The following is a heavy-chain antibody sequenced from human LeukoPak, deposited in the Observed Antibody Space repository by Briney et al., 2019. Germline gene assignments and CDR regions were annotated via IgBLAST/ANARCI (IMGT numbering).Heavy chain of an antibody. V-gene: IGHV3-23*01. CDR3: AKDGMATPYRGPFDY. Sequence: GGSLRLSCAASGFTFRSYAMSWVRQARGKGLEWVSAISGSGGSTYYADSVKGRFTISRDNSKNTLYLQMNSLRAEDTAVYYCAKDGMATPYRGPFDYWGQGTLVTVSS. D-gene: IGHD5-24*01. J-gene: IGHJ4*02. CDR1: GFTFRSYA. CDR2: ISGSGGST.